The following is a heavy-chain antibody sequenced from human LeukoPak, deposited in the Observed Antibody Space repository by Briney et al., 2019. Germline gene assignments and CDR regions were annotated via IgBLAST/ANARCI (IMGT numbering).Heavy chain of an antibody. CDR2: ISGSGGSS. J-gene: IGHJ6*02. V-gene: IGHV3-23*01. CDR3: ARGQATYNYYYYGMDV. D-gene: IGHD5-12*01. CDR1: GFTFSSYA. Sequence: GGSLRLSCAASGFTFSSYAMSWVRQAPGKGLEWASAISGSGGSSYYADSVKGRFTISRDNSKNTLYLQMNSLRAEDTAVYYCARGQATYNYYYYGMDVWGQGTTVTVSS.